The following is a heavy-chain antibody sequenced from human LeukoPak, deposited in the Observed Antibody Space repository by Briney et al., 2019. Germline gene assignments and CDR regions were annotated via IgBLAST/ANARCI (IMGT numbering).Heavy chain of an antibody. D-gene: IGHD3-9*01. Sequence: GASVKVCCKASGYTFTSYGISWVRQAPGQGLEWMGWISAYNGKTNYAQKLQGRVTMTTDTSTSTAYMELRSLRSDDTAVYYCARGGTYYDILTGYYTLRYFDYWGQGTLVTVSS. CDR3: ARGGTYYDILTGYYTLRYFDY. CDR2: ISAYNGKT. CDR1: GYTFTSYG. J-gene: IGHJ4*02. V-gene: IGHV1-18*01.